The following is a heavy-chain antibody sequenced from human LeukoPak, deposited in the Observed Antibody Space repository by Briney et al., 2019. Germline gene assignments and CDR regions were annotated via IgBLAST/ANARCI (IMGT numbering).Heavy chain of an antibody. CDR3: ARTITVAGKYYFDY. CDR2: IYHSGST. J-gene: IGHJ4*02. D-gene: IGHD6-19*01. CDR1: GGSISSNW. V-gene: IGHV4-4*02. Sequence: PSGTLSLTCAVSGGSISSNWWSWVRQPPGKGLEWIGGIYHSGSTNYNPSLKSRVTISVDKSKNQFSLKLSSVTAADTAVYYCARTITVAGKYYFDYWGQGTLVTVSS.